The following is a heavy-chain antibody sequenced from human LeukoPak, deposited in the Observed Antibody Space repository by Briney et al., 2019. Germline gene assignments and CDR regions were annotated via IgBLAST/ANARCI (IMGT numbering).Heavy chain of an antibody. V-gene: IGHV3-49*04. CDR2: IRSKAYGGTT. CDR1: GFTFGDYA. Sequence: PGRSLRLSCTASGFTFGDYAMSWVRQAPEKGLEWVGFIRSKAYGGTTEYAASVKGRFTISRDDSKSIAYLQMNSLKTEDTAVYYCTREGDTAMVRRYFDYWGQGTLVTVSS. CDR3: TREGDTAMVRRYFDY. J-gene: IGHJ4*02. D-gene: IGHD5-18*01.